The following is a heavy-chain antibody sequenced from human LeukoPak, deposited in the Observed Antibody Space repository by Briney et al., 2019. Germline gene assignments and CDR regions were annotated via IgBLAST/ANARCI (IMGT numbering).Heavy chain of an antibody. V-gene: IGHV4-39*01. Sequence: SETLSLTCIVSGGSISNSSYYWGWIRQPPGKGLEWIGSIYYSGSAYYNPSLKSRVTISVDTSKNQFSLKLTSVTAADTAVYYCARHWVVTPNYWGKGTLVTVSS. J-gene: IGHJ4*02. CDR1: GGSISNSSYY. CDR2: IYYSGSA. D-gene: IGHD4-23*01. CDR3: ARHWVVTPNY.